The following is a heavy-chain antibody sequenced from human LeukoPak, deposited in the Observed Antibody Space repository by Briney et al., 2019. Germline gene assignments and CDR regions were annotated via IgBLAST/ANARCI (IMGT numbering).Heavy chain of an antibody. V-gene: IGHV3-30*18. CDR1: GFTFSNYD. J-gene: IGHJ4*02. D-gene: IGHD3-3*01. Sequence: GGSLRLSCAASGFTFSNYDMHWVRQAPGKGLEWVAVISYDGTNKYYADSVKGRFTISRDNSKSTLYLQMNSLRAEVTAVYYCAKENDFVYWGQGTLVTVSS. CDR2: ISYDGTNK. CDR3: AKENDFVY.